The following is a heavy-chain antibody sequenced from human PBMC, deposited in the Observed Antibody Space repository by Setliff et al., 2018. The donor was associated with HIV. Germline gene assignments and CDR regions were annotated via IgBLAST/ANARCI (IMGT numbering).Heavy chain of an antibody. J-gene: IGHJ4*02. Sequence: PLDLLSFTRTVSGSSISRHYWSWIRQPPGKGLELIGYISYSGSTNYNPSLKSRVTILVDTSKNHFSLKLTSVAAADAAVYYCARGPTRFYFDYWGQGTLVTVSS. D-gene: IGHD1-1*01. CDR2: ISYSGST. V-gene: IGHV4-59*11. CDR1: GSSISRHY. CDR3: ARGPTRFYFDY.